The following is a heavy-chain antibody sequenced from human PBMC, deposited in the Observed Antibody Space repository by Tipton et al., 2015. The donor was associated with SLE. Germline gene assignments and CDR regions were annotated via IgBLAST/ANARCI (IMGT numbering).Heavy chain of an antibody. CDR3: ARFARRTPAQLFYYFDL. D-gene: IGHD1-14*01. CDR1: GYSISSGYY. CDR2: IYHSGST. V-gene: IGHV4-38-2*02. J-gene: IGHJ4*02. Sequence: TLSLTCSVSGYSISSGYYWAWIREPPGKGLECIGAIYHSGSTFYNPSLKSRVTISVDTSKNQFSLRLSSVTAADTAVYYCARFARRTPAQLFYYFDLWGQGTVVTVSS.